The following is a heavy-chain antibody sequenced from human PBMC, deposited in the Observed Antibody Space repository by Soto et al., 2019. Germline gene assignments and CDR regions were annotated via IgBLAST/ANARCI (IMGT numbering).Heavy chain of an antibody. Sequence: QVQLVQSGAEVKKPGSSVKVSCKASGGTFSSYAISWVRQAPGQGLEWMGGIIPISGTANYAQKFQGRVTITADESTSTVYMKVRSLRSADTAVYYCARSQGSSTSLEIYYYYCYGMDVWGQGTTVTVSS. J-gene: IGHJ6*02. CDR1: GGTFSSYA. V-gene: IGHV1-69*01. CDR3: ARSQGSSTSLEIYYYYCYGMDV. D-gene: IGHD2-2*01. CDR2: IIPISGTA.